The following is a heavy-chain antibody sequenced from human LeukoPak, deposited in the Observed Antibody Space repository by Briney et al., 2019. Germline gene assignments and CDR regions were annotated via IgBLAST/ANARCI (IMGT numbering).Heavy chain of an antibody. Sequence: PGGSLRLSCAASGFTFSSYSMNWVRQAPGKRLEWVSTMSGDATSTYYADSVKGRFTISRDNSKNTLYLQMNSLRAEDTAVYYCAKRTSGSSWYSSDYWGQGTLVTVSS. CDR1: GFTFSSYS. V-gene: IGHV3-23*01. D-gene: IGHD6-13*01. J-gene: IGHJ4*02. CDR3: AKRTSGSSWYSSDY. CDR2: MSGDATST.